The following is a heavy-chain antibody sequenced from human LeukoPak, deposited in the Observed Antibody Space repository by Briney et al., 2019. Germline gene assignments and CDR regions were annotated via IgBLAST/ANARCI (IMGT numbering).Heavy chain of an antibody. V-gene: IGHV3-74*01. Sequence: GGSLRLSCAASGFTFSNYWMHWVRQAPGKGLVWVSRISTDGSTTTYADSVKGRSTISRDNAKNTLYLQMNSLRAEDTAVYYCARFSVVVAGYDYWGQGTLVTVSS. CDR3: ARFSVVVAGYDY. CDR2: ISTDGSTT. J-gene: IGHJ4*02. CDR1: GFTFSNYW. D-gene: IGHD6-19*01.